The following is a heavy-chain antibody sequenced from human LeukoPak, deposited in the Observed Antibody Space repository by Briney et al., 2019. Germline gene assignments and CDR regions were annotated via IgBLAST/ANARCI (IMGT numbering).Heavy chain of an antibody. V-gene: IGHV1-3*01. D-gene: IGHD2-2*01. CDR2: INAGNGNT. J-gene: IGHJ4*02. Sequence: GASVKVSCKASGYTFTSYAMHWVRQAPGQGLEWMGWINAGNGNTKYSQKFQGRVTITRDTSASTAYMELSSLRSEDTAVYYCARTKYCSSTSCYLDYFDYWGQGTLVTVSS. CDR1: GYTFTSYA. CDR3: ARTKYCSSTSCYLDYFDY.